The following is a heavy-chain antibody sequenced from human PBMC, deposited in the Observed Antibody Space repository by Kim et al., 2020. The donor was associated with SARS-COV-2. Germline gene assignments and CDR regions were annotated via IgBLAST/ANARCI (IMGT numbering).Heavy chain of an antibody. D-gene: IGHD6-13*01. CDR2: INPGGGDT. J-gene: IGHJ4*02. CDR3: ARSQQLRSPFDY. V-gene: IGHV1-46*03. CDR1: GYTFTSYY. Sequence: ASVKVSCKASGYTFTSYYLHWVRQAPGQGLEWMGIINPGGGDTNYAQNFQGRVTMTRDTSTSTVYMELTSLRSEDTALYYCARSQQLRSPFDYWGQGTLVTVSS.